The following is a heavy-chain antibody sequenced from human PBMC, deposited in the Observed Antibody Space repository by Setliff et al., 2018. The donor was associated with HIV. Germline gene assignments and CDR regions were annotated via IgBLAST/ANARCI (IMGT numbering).Heavy chain of an antibody. Sequence: SETLSLTCTVSGGSITSSYWSWIRQPAGKGLEWIGRIYTSGSTNYNPSLKSRVTMSIDTSKKQFSLKLASVTSADTAMYHCARFYYFDSSGYYQRGDVFDIWGQGTMVTVSS. CDR1: GGSITSSY. V-gene: IGHV4-4*07. CDR2: IYTSGST. J-gene: IGHJ3*02. CDR3: ARFYYFDSSGYYQRGDVFDI. D-gene: IGHD3-22*01.